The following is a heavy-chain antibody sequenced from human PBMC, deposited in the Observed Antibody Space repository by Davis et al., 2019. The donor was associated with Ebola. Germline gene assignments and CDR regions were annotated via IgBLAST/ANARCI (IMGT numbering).Heavy chain of an antibody. J-gene: IGHJ4*02. CDR1: GYTFTSYG. V-gene: IGHV1-69*06. D-gene: IGHD3-10*01. Sequence: AASVKVSCKASGYTFTSYGISWVRQAPGQGLEWMGGIIPIFGTANYAQKFQGRVTITADKSTSTAYMELSSLRSEDTALYYCARDWGRGVLPYFDYWGQGTLVTVSS. CDR3: ARDWGRGVLPYFDY. CDR2: IIPIFGTA.